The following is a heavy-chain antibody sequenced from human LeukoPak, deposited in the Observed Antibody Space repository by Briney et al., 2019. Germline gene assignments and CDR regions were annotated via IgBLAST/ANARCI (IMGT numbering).Heavy chain of an antibody. D-gene: IGHD2-2*01. CDR2: IDWDDDK. Sequence: SGPTLVNPTQTLTLTSTFSRCSLRTRGMRVSWIRQPPGKGREWLARIDWDDDKFDSTSLKTRLTISKDTSKNQVVLTMTNMDPVDTATYYCARIHCSSTSCRDYWGQGTLVTVSS. J-gene: IGHJ4*02. CDR1: RCSLRTRGMR. V-gene: IGHV2-70*04. CDR3: ARIHCSSTSCRDY.